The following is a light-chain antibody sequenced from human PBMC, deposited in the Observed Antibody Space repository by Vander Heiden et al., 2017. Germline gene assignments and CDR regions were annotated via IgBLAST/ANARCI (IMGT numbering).Light chain of an antibody. CDR1: QSVLYRSNNKNY. J-gene: IGKJ2*01. V-gene: IGKV4-1*01. CDR2: WAS. Sequence: DIVMTQSTASLVVSLGERDTINCKSSQSVLYRSNNKNYLAWYQQKPGQPPKLLIYWASIREFGVPERFSGSGSGTDFTLTISSLQAEDVAVYYCQQYYRSPKTFGQGTKLEIK. CDR3: QQYYRSPKT.